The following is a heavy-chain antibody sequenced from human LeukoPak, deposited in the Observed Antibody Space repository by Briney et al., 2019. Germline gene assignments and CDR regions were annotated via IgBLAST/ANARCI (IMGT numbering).Heavy chain of an antibody. CDR3: AREVVVVPAARKNAFDI. Sequence: SETLSLTCTVSGGSISSYYWSWIRQPAGKGLEWIGRTYTSGSTNYNPSLKGRVTMSVDTSKNQFSLKLSSVTAADTAVYYCAREVVVVPAARKNAFDIWGQGTMVTVSS. CDR2: TYTSGST. CDR1: GGSISSYY. J-gene: IGHJ3*02. D-gene: IGHD2-2*01. V-gene: IGHV4-4*07.